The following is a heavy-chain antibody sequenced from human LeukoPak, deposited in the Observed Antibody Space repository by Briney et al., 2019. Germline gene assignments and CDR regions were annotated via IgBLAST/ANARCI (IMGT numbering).Heavy chain of an antibody. CDR3: GKECSSTTCYP. V-gene: IGHV3-74*01. CDR2: INGYGSIT. D-gene: IGHD2-2*01. Sequence: GGSLRLSCAASGFTFETYWMHWVRQAPGKGLEWVSCINGYGSITNYADSVKGRFTISRDNTKNTLHLQMNSLRAEDTAIYYCGKECSSTTCYPWGQGTQVTVSS. J-gene: IGHJ4*02. CDR1: GFTFETYW.